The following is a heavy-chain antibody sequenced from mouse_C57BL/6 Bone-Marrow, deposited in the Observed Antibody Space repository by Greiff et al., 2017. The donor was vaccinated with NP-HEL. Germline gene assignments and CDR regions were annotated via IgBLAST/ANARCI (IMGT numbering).Heavy chain of an antibody. D-gene: IGHD4-1*01. CDR2: IDPSDSYT. V-gene: IGHV1-69*01. J-gene: IGHJ1*03. CDR1: GYTFTSYW. Sequence: QVQLKQPGAELVMPGASVKLSCKASGYTFTSYWMHWVKQRPGQGLEWIGEIDPSDSYTNYNQKFKGKSTLTVDKSSSTAYMQLSSLTSEDSAVYYCARDWDVRYFDVWGTGTTVTVSS. CDR3: ARDWDVRYFDV.